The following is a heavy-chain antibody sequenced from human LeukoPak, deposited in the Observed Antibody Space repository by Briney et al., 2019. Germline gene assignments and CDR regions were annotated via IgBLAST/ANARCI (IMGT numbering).Heavy chain of an antibody. CDR3: ATYYYDSSGYYYFDY. D-gene: IGHD3-22*01. CDR1: GYSFTSYW. V-gene: IGHV5-51*01. J-gene: IGHJ4*02. CDR2: IYPGDSDT. Sequence: GESLKISCKGSGYSFTSYWIGGVRQMPGKGLEWMGIIYPGDSDTRYSPSFQGQVTISADKSISTAYLQWSSLKASDTAMYYCATYYYDSSGYYYFDYWGQGTLVTVSS.